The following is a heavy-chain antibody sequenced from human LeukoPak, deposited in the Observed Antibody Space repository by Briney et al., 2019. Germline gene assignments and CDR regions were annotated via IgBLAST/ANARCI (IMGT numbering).Heavy chain of an antibody. J-gene: IGHJ4*02. CDR3: ARALNIGSFDY. V-gene: IGHV3-33*08. D-gene: IGHD2/OR15-2a*01. CDR2: IWYDGSNK. CDR1: GFTFSIYA. Sequence: GRSLRLSCAASGFTFSIYAIHWVRQAPGKGLEWVAVIWYDGSNKYYADSVKGRFTISRDNSKNTLYLQMNSLRAEDTAVYYCARALNIGSFDYWGQGTLVTVSS.